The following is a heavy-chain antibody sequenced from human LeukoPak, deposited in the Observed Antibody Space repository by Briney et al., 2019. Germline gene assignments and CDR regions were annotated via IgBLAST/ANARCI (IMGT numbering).Heavy chain of an antibody. D-gene: IGHD6-19*01. V-gene: IGHV3-21*04. CDR3: AKDIGAVAGYAFDI. J-gene: IGHJ3*02. CDR1: GFTFSSYS. CDR2: ISSSSSYI. Sequence: GGSLRLSCAASGFTFSSYSMNWARQAPGKGLEWVSSISSSSSYIYYADSVKGRFTISRDNAKNSLYLQMNSLRAEDTALYYCAKDIGAVAGYAFDIWGQGTMVTVSS.